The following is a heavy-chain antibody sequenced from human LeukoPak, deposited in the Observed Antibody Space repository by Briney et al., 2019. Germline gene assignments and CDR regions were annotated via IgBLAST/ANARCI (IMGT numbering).Heavy chain of an antibody. CDR2: IYYSGST. V-gene: IGHV4-39*07. D-gene: IGHD6-13*01. J-gene: IGHJ5*02. CDR1: GGSISSSSYY. Sequence: PSETLSLTCTVSGGSISSSSYYWGWIRQPPGKGLEWIGSIYYSGSTYYNPSLKSRVTISVDTSKNQFSLKLSSVTAADTAVYYCATYSRGVPFDPWGQGTLVTVSS. CDR3: ATYSRGVPFDP.